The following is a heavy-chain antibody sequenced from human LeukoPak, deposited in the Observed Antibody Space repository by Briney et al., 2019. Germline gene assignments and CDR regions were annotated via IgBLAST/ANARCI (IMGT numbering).Heavy chain of an antibody. V-gene: IGHV4-4*09. CDR2: IYTSGST. Sequence: SDTLSLTCTVSGGSISTYYWSWIRQPPGKGLEGIGYIYTSGSTDYNPSLKSRVTIPLDTSNNQFSLNLNSVTAADTAVYYCARSRGRKVTPFDYWGQGILVTVSS. J-gene: IGHJ4*02. D-gene: IGHD3-10*01. CDR1: GGSISTYY. CDR3: ARSRGRKVTPFDY.